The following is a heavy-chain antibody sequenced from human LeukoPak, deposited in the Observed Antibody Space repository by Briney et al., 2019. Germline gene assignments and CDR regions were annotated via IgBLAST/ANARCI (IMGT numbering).Heavy chain of an antibody. D-gene: IGHD2-15*01. J-gene: IGHJ6*02. Sequence: GGSLRLSCAASGFTFSSYELNWVGQAPGKGLEWVSYISSSGSTIYYADSVKGRFTISRDNAKNSLYLQMNSLGAEDTAVYYCARERPYCSGGSCYTPSYYYYGMDVWGQGTTLTVSS. CDR1: GFTFSSYE. CDR2: ISSSGSTI. V-gene: IGHV3-48*03. CDR3: ARERPYCSGGSCYTPSYYYYGMDV.